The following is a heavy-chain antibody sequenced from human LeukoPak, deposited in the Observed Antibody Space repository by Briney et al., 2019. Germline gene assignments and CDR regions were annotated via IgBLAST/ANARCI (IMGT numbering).Heavy chain of an antibody. CDR2: IYTSGST. CDR3: ARAGSGSPYYYYYMDV. Sequence: SETLSLTCTVSGGSISSGSYYWSWIRQPAGKGLECIGRIYTSGSTNYNPSLKSRVTISVDTSKNQFSLKLSSVTAADTAVYYCARAGSGSPYYYYYMDVWGKGTTVTVSS. CDR1: GGSISSGSYY. J-gene: IGHJ6*03. V-gene: IGHV4-61*02.